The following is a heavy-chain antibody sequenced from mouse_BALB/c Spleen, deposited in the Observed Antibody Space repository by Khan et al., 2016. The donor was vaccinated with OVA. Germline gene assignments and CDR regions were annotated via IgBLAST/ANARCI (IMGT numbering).Heavy chain of an antibody. CDR3: ARDYWFVY. Sequence: MLVESGGGLVKPGGSLKVSCAASGFTFSNYGMSWVRQTPEKRMDWVASISSGGNTYYIDSVKGRFTISRDNVRNILYLQMSSLRSEDTAMYYCARDYWFVYWGQGTLVTVSA. CDR1: GFTFSNYG. CDR2: ISSGGNT. V-gene: IGHV5-6-5*01. J-gene: IGHJ3*01.